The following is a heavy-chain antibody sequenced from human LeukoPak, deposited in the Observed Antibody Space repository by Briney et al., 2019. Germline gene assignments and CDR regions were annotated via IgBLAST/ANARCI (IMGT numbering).Heavy chain of an antibody. D-gene: IGHD2-15*01. CDR2: MYPGDSDI. CDR3: ARQEYCSGGSCYTWFDP. Sequence: GESLKISCQGSGYSFSDYWIGWVRQMPGKGLEWMGIMYPGDSDIRYSPSFQGLVTMSADKSISTAYLQWSSLKASDTATYYCARQEYCSGGSCYTWFDPWGQGTLVTVSS. J-gene: IGHJ5*02. V-gene: IGHV5-51*01. CDR1: GYSFSDYW.